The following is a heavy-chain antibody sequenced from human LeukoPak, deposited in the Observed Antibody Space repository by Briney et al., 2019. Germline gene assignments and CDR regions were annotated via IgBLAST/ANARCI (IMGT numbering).Heavy chain of an antibody. CDR1: GGSISSSSYY. V-gene: IGHV4-39*07. Sequence: SEILSLTCTVSGGSISSSSYYWGWIRQPPGKGLEWIGSIYYSGSTYYNPSLKSRVTISVDTSKNQFSLKLSSVTAADTAVYYCARVTRWELTRLDYWGQGTLVTVSS. CDR3: ARVTRWELTRLDY. J-gene: IGHJ4*02. D-gene: IGHD1-26*01. CDR2: IYYSGST.